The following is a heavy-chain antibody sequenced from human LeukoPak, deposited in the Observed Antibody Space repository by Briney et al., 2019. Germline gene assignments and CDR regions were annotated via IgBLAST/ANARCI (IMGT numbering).Heavy chain of an antibody. CDR3: AKDIITMSS. V-gene: IGHV3-23*01. Sequence: GGSLRLSCAASGFTFSDYAMSWVRQAPGKGLEWVSAISGGGSTYYADSVKGRFTISRDNSKNTLYLQMNSLRAEDTAVYYCAKDIITMSSWGQGTLVTVSS. J-gene: IGHJ5*02. CDR2: ISGGGST. D-gene: IGHD3-10*02. CDR1: GFTFSDYA.